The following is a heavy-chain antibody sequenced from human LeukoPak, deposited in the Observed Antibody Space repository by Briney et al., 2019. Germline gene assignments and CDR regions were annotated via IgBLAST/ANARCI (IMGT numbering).Heavy chain of an antibody. D-gene: IGHD3-22*01. J-gene: IGHJ4*02. CDR3: ARGATTYYYDSSGYQLDY. Sequence: ASVKVSCKASGYTFTSYGISWVRQAPGQGLEWMGWISAYNGNTNYAQKLQGRVTMTTDTSTSTAYMELRSLRSEDTAVYYCARGATTYYYDSSGYQLDYWGQGTLVTVSS. V-gene: IGHV1-18*01. CDR2: ISAYNGNT. CDR1: GYTFTSYG.